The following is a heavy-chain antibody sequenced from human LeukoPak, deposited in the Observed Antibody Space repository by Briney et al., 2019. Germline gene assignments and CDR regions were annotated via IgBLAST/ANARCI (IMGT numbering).Heavy chain of an antibody. CDR3: ARERTDCSGGSCYSRAWFDP. CDR2: IYYSGST. CDR1: GGSISSYY. D-gene: IGHD2-15*01. V-gene: IGHV4-59*12. Sequence: SETLSLTCTVSGGSISSYYWSWIRQPPGKGLEWIGYIYYSGSTNYNPSLKSRVTISVDTSKNQFSLKLSSVTAADTAVYYCARERTDCSGGSCYSRAWFDPWGQGTLVTVSS. J-gene: IGHJ5*02.